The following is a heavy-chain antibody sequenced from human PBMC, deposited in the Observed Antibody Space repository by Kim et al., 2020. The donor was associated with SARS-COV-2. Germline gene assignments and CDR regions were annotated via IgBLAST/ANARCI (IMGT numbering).Heavy chain of an antibody. Sequence: ASVKVSCKASGYTFTSYAMNWVRQAPGQGLEWMGWINTNTGNPTYAQGFTGRFVFSLDTSVSTAYLQISSLKAEDTAVYYCARVHSSGWYFSNAFDIWGQGTMVTVSS. CDR1: GYTFTSYA. D-gene: IGHD6-19*01. V-gene: IGHV7-4-1*02. J-gene: IGHJ3*02. CDR3: ARVHSSGWYFSNAFDI. CDR2: INTNTGNP.